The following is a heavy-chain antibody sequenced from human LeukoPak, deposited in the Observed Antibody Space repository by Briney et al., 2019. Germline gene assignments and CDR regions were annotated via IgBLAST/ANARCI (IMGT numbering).Heavy chain of an antibody. J-gene: IGHJ4*02. CDR1: GYTFTGYY. Sequence: SVKVSCKASGYTFTGYYMHWVRQAPGQGLEWMGRIIPIFGTANYAQKFQGRVTITTDESTSTAYMELSSLRSEDTAVYYCARDLGQYYFDYWGQGTLVTVSS. V-gene: IGHV1-69*05. CDR2: IIPIFGTA. CDR3: ARDLGQYYFDY. D-gene: IGHD4-11*01.